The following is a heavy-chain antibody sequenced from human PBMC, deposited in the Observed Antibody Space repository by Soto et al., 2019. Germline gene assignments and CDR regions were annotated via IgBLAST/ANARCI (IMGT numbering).Heavy chain of an antibody. CDR3: ANYYDSSGYFY. CDR2: ISGSGGST. D-gene: IGHD3-22*01. Sequence: PGGSLKLSCAASGLPFSSNPMSWARQAPGKGLEWVSAISGSGGSTYYADSVKGRFTISRDNSKNTLYLQMNSLRAEDTAVYYCANYYDSSGYFYWGQGTLVTVSS. V-gene: IGHV3-23*01. J-gene: IGHJ4*02. CDR1: GLPFSSNP.